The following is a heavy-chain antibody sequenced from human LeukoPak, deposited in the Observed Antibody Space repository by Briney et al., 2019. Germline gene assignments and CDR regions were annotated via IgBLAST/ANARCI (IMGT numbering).Heavy chain of an antibody. CDR1: GYTFTGYY. D-gene: IGHD3-3*01. CDR2: INPNSGGT. Sequence: GASVKVSCKASGYTFTGYYMHWVRQAPGQGLEWMGWINPNSGGTNYAQRFQGRVTMTRDTSISTAYMELSRLRSDDTAVYYRARDPDPTIFGALDYWGQGTLVTVSS. J-gene: IGHJ4*02. V-gene: IGHV1-2*02. CDR3: ARDPDPTIFGALDY.